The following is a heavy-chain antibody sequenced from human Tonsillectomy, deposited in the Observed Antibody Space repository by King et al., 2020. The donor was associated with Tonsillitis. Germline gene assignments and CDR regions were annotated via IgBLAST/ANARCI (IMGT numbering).Heavy chain of an antibody. V-gene: IGHV3-20*04. J-gene: IGHJ3*02. CDR2: IKGNGDSI. CDR3: ARDRIVGVTTDGFDI. Sequence: VQLVESGGGVVRPGGSLRLSCAASGFTFGDYGMSWVRQAPGKGLEWVSAIKGNGDSIGYADSVKGRFTISRDNAKNSLYLQMNSLRAEDTALYYCARDRIVGVTTDGFDIWGQGTMVTVSS. CDR1: GFTFGDYG. D-gene: IGHD1-26*01.